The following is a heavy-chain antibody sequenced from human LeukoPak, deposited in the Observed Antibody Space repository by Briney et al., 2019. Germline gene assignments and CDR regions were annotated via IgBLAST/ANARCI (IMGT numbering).Heavy chain of an antibody. CDR3: AKDLLGQPDAFDI. Sequence: GGTLRLSCAASGFTFSSYGMSWVRQAPGKGLEWVSAISGSGGSTYYADSVKGRFTISRGNSKNTLYLQMNSLRAEDTAVYYCAKDLLGQPDAFDIWGQGTMVTVSS. CDR1: GFTFSSYG. D-gene: IGHD2-2*01. J-gene: IGHJ3*02. CDR2: ISGSGGST. V-gene: IGHV3-23*01.